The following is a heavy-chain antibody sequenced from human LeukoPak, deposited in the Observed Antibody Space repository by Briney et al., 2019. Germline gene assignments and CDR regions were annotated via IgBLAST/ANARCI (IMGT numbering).Heavy chain of an antibody. V-gene: IGHV3-9*01. CDR2: ISWNSGSI. D-gene: IGHD3-10*01. Sequence: GGSLRLSCAASGFTFDDYVMNWVRHAPGKGLEWVSGISWNSGSIGYADSVKGRFTISRDNAKNSLYLQMNSLRAEDTALYYCAKDGSANGYYGMDVWGQGTTVTVSS. CDR1: GFTFDDYV. CDR3: AKDGSANGYYGMDV. J-gene: IGHJ6*02.